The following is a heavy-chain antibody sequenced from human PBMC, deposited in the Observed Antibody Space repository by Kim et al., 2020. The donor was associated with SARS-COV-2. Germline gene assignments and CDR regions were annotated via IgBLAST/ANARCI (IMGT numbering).Heavy chain of an antibody. D-gene: IGHD2-2*01. V-gene: IGHV4-30-2*05. CDR3: ARFRQSVVPAAMYFDY. J-gene: IGHJ4*02. Sequence: SHKSRVTISVDTSKNQFSRKLSSVTAAATAVYYCARFRQSVVPAAMYFDYWGQGTLVTVSS.